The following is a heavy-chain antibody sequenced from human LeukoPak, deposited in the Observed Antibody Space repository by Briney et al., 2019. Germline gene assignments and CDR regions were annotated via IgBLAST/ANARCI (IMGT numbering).Heavy chain of an antibody. V-gene: IGHV3-7*03. D-gene: IGHD2/OR15-2a*01. CDR2: IKQDGSEK. Sequence: GGSLRLSCAASGFTFSSYWMSWVRQAPGKGLEWVANIKQDGSEKYYVDSVKGRFTISRDNAKNSLYPQVNSLRAEDTAVYYCARAKDPLPSSLFASDSWGQGTLVTVSS. CDR1: GFTFSSYW. J-gene: IGHJ4*02. CDR3: ARAKDPLPSSLFASDS.